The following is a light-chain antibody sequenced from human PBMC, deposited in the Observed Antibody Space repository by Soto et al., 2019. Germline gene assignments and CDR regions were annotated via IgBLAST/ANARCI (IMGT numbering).Light chain of an antibody. J-gene: IGKJ4*01. CDR2: DAS. CDR3: QQYGNLPLT. Sequence: DIQMTQSPSSLSASVGDRVTITCQASQDIRNYLNWYQQKPGKAPKLLIYDASNLETGVPSRFSGSGSATDFTFTIRSLQPEDIGTYYCQQYGNLPLTFGGGTKVEIK. CDR1: QDIRNY. V-gene: IGKV1-33*01.